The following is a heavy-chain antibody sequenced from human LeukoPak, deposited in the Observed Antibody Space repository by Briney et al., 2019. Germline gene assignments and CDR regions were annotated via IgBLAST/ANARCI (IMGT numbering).Heavy chain of an antibody. CDR2: IHYDGNNK. J-gene: IGHJ3*02. V-gene: IGHV3-30*02. D-gene: IGHD3-22*01. CDR3: AKDFSTDRSTYYYDSSGFSNDAFDI. CDR1: GFSFSSSA. Sequence: GGSLRLSCAASGFSFSSSAMHWVRQAPGKGLDWVAFIHYDGNNKYYADSVKGRFTISRDNSKNTLYLQMNSLRAEDTAVYYCAKDFSTDRSTYYYDSSGFSNDAFDIWGQGTMVTVSS.